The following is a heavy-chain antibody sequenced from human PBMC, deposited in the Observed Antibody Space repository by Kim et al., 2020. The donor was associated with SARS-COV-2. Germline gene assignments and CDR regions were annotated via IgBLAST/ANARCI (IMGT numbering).Heavy chain of an antibody. D-gene: IGHD2-15*01. CDR3: ARLESSWKGDY. J-gene: IGHJ4*02. CDR2: YT. Sequence: YTNYSPSLQGHVSISADKSISTAYLQWSSLKASDTAMYYCARLESSWKGDYWGQGTLVTVSS. V-gene: IGHV5-10-1*01.